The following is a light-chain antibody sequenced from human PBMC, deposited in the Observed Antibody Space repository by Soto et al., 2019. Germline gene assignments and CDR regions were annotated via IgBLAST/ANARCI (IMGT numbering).Light chain of an antibody. J-gene: IGKJ5*01. CDR3: QQSYMDPIT. CDR1: QSISSW. CDR2: KAS. V-gene: IGKV1-5*03. Sequence: DVHITHSRSTLSSSVLYRFTITCRASQSISSWLAWYQQKPGKAPKLLIYKASSLESGVPSRFSGSGSGTEFTLTISSLQPDDFATYFCQQSYMDPITFGQGTRLEIK.